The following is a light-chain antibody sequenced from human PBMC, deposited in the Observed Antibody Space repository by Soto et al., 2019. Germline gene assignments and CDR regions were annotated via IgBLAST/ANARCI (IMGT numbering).Light chain of an antibody. CDR2: DVS. Sequence: EIVLTQSPATLSLSPGERSTLSGRDSQSVRSYLAWYQQKPGQAPRILMYDVSNRATGIPASFSGSGSGTDFTLPITSIEPEDFEVDYCQQRSSWPWTFGQGTKVDIK. V-gene: IGKV3-11*01. CDR1: QSVRSY. J-gene: IGKJ1*01. CDR3: QQRSSWPWT.